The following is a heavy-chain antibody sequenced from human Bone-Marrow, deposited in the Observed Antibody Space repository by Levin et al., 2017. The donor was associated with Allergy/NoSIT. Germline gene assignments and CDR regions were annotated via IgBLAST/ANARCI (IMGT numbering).Heavy chain of an antibody. CDR2: IYYSGST. V-gene: IGHV4-59*01. CDR3: ARDGYYTSGILYYYYGLDV. D-gene: IGHD3-10*01. Sequence: SETLSLTCTVSGGSISTYYWSWIRQPPGKGLEWIGYIYYSGSTDYNPSLKSRVTISVDASKNQFSLKLSSVTAADTAVYYCARDGYYTSGILYYYYGLDVWGQGTTVTVSS. J-gene: IGHJ6*02. CDR1: GGSISTYY.